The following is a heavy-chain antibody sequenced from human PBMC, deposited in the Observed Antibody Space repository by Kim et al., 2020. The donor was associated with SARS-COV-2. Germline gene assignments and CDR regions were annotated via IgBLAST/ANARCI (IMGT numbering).Heavy chain of an antibody. V-gene: IGHV4-61*01. Sequence: SETLSLTCTVSGGSVSSGSYYWSWIRQPPGKGLEWIGYIYYSGSTNYNPSLKSRVTISVDTSKNQFSLKLSSVTAADTAVYYCARDIRQQLVRLHYYYYYGMDVWGQGTTVTVSS. D-gene: IGHD6-13*01. J-gene: IGHJ6*02. CDR1: GGSVSSGSYY. CDR3: ARDIRQQLVRLHYYYYYGMDV. CDR2: IYYSGST.